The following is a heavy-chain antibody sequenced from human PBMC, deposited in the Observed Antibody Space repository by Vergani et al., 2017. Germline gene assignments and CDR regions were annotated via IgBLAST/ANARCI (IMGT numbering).Heavy chain of an antibody. CDR1: GFTFSSYS. J-gene: IGHJ4*02. D-gene: IGHD6-6*01. CDR2: ISSSSSTI. V-gene: IGHV3-48*04. CDR3: ARDSSSSEYYFDY. Sequence: EVQLVESGGGLVQPGGSLRLSCAASGFTFSSYSMNWVRQAPGKGLEWVSYISSSSSTIYYADSVKGRLTISSDNAKNSLYLQMNSLRAEDTAVYYCARDSSSSEYYFDYWGQGTLVTVSS.